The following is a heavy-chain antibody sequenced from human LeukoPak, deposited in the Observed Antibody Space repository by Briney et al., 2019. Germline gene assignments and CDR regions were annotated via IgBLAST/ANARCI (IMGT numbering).Heavy chain of an antibody. Sequence: GSLRLSCAASGFSFSTYAMSWVRQAPGKGLEWVSGISGSGVDTHYADSVKGRFRISRDNSKSTLYLQMNSLRDEDTAVYYCAKDLFSGSGRAGNMDVWGKETTVAVSS. J-gene: IGHJ6*03. D-gene: IGHD3-10*01. V-gene: IGHV3-23*01. CDR1: GFSFSTYA. CDR3: AKDLFSGSGRAGNMDV. CDR2: ISGSGVDT.